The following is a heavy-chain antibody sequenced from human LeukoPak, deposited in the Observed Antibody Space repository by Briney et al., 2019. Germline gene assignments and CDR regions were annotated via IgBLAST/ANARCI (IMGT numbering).Heavy chain of an antibody. CDR1: GNTFTSYD. V-gene: IGHV1-8*01. CDR3: ARPIAAAGRGRLVGLAY. Sequence: ASVKVSCKPSGNTFTSYDINWVRQATGQGLEWMGWMNPNSGNTGYAQKFQGRVTMTRNTSISTAYMELSSLRSEDTAVYYCARPIAAAGRGRLVGLAYWGQGTLVTVSS. J-gene: IGHJ4*02. D-gene: IGHD6-13*01. CDR2: MNPNSGNT.